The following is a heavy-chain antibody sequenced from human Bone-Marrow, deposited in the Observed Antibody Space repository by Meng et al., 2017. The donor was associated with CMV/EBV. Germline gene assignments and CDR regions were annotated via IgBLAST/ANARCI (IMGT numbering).Heavy chain of an antibody. V-gene: IGHV4-59*01. CDR2: MFYNGIT. CDR1: GGSFCGYY. D-gene: IGHD6-13*01. Sequence: SETLSLTCAVYGGSFCGYYWSWIRQPPGKGLEWIGYMFYNGITNYNPSLKSRVTISVDTSKNQFSLKLSSVTDVDTAVYYCARTYRYSSSWKFDYWGQGMLVTVSS. J-gene: IGHJ4*02. CDR3: ARTYRYSSSWKFDY.